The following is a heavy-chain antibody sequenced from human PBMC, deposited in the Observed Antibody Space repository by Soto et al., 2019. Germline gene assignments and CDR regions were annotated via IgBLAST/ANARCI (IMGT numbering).Heavy chain of an antibody. D-gene: IGHD2-2*02. CDR3: ASPSGYCSSTSCYRSNYYYGMDV. CDR1: GGTFSSYA. Sequence: QVQLVQSGAEVKKPGSSVKVSCKASGGTFSSYAISWVRQAPGQGLEWMGGIIPIFGTANYAQKFQGRVTITADKSTSKAYMELSSLRSEDTAVYYCASPSGYCSSTSCYRSNYYYGMDVWGQGTTVTVSS. CDR2: IIPIFGTA. V-gene: IGHV1-69*06. J-gene: IGHJ6*02.